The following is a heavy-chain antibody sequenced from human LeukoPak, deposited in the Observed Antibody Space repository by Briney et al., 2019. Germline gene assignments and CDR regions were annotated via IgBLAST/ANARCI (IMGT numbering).Heavy chain of an antibody. D-gene: IGHD4-17*01. CDR2: ISGSGGST. V-gene: IGHV3-23*01. CDR1: GFTFSSYA. Sequence: GGSLRLSCAASGFTFSSYAMSWVRQAPGKGLEWVSAISGSGGSTYYADSVKGRFTISRDNSKNTLYLQMNSLRAEDTAVYYRAKPYGDYEGFWFDPWGQGTLVTVSS. J-gene: IGHJ5*02. CDR3: AKPYGDYEGFWFDP.